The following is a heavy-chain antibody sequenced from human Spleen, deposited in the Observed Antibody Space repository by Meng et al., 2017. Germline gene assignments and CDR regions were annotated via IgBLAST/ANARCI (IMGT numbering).Heavy chain of an antibody. CDR3: ARDGRFGESAPPQGY. CDR2: INSDGSST. D-gene: IGHD3-10*01. Sequence: GESLKISCAASGFTFSNYWMHWVRQALGKGLVWVSRINSDGSSTSYADSVKGRFTISRDNAKNTLYLQMNSLRAEDTAVYYCARDGRFGESAPPQGYWGQGTLVTVSS. V-gene: IGHV3-74*01. CDR1: GFTFSNYW. J-gene: IGHJ4*02.